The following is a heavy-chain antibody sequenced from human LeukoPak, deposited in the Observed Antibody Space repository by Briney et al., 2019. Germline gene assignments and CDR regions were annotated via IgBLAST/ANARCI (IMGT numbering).Heavy chain of an antibody. Sequence: GGSLRLSCADSGFTFSSYAMSWVRQAPGKGLEWVSLISTSGRPHSADSVQGRFTISRDNSKNTLSLHMNSLRAEDTAVYYCARDLDSSGYYHVVDSWGQGALVTVSS. V-gene: IGHV3-23*01. CDR2: ISTSGRP. J-gene: IGHJ4*02. D-gene: IGHD3-22*01. CDR1: GFTFSSYA. CDR3: ARDLDSSGYYHVVDS.